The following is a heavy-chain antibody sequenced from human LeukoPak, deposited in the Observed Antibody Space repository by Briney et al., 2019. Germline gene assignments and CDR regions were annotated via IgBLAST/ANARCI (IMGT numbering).Heavy chain of an antibody. Sequence: ASEKVSCTASGYTFTSYGISWVRQAPGQGLEWMGWISAYNGNTNYAQKLQSRVTMTTDTSTSTAYMELRSLRSDDTAVYYCARDRRYCSGGSCPLRPTGVPGYWGQGTLVTVSS. CDR3: ARDRRYCSGGSCPLRPTGVPGY. CDR1: GYTFTSYG. D-gene: IGHD2-15*01. J-gene: IGHJ4*02. V-gene: IGHV1-18*01. CDR2: ISAYNGNT.